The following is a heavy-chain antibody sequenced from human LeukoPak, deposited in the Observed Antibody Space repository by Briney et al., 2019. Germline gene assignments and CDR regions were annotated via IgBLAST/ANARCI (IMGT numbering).Heavy chain of an antibody. CDR1: GGSVSSGSYY. V-gene: IGHV4-61*01. CDR2: IYYSGST. J-gene: IGHJ5*02. CDR3: ARNWEAGDWFDP. D-gene: IGHD6-13*01. Sequence: SETLSLTCTVSGGSVSSGSYYWSWIRQPPGKGLEWIGYIYYSGSTNYNPSLKSRVTISVDTSKNQFSLKLSSVTTADTAVYYCARNWEAGDWFDPWGQGTLVTVSS.